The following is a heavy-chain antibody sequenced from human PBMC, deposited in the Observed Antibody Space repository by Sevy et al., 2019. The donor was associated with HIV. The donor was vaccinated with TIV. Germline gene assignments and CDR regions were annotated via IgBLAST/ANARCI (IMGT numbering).Heavy chain of an antibody. V-gene: IGHV1-69*06. CDR3: ARDRRATGYSSGWYPNWFDP. Sequence: ASVKVSCKASGGTFSSYAISWGRQAPGPGLEWMGGIIPIFDTANYAQKFQGRVTITADKSTSTAYMELSSLRSEDTAVYYCARDRRATGYSSGWYPNWFDPWGQGTLVTVSS. CDR2: IIPIFDTA. CDR1: GGTFSSYA. J-gene: IGHJ5*02. D-gene: IGHD6-19*01.